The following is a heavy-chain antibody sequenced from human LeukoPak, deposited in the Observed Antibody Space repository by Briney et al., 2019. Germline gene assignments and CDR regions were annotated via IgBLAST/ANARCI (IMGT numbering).Heavy chain of an antibody. J-gene: IGHJ5*02. CDR3: VKDPRYCSSTHCSGA. Sequence: PGRSLRLSCVVSGFTFSTYGMHWVRQAPGKGLEWVAFISYDGVNKQYADSVKGRFTISRDNSESTLYMQINSLRPEDTAVYYCVKDPRYCSSTHCSGAWGQGTLVTVSS. CDR1: GFTFSTYG. CDR2: ISYDGVNK. V-gene: IGHV3-30*18. D-gene: IGHD2-2*01.